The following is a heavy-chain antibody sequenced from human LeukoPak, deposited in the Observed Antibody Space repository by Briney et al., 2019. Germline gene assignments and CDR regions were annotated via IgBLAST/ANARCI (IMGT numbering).Heavy chain of an antibody. Sequence: GRSLRLSCAASGFTFDDYAMHWVRQAPGKGLEWVSGISWNSGSIGYADSVKGRFTISRDNAKNSLYLQMNSLRAEDTALYYCAKDRSSGGSCYDYWGQGTLVTVSS. V-gene: IGHV3-9*01. CDR1: GFTFDDYA. D-gene: IGHD2-15*01. CDR2: ISWNSGSI. CDR3: AKDRSSGGSCYDY. J-gene: IGHJ4*02.